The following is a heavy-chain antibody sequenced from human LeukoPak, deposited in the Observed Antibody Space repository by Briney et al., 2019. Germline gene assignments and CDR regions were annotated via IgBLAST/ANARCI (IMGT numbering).Heavy chain of an antibody. V-gene: IGHV3-30*07. J-gene: IGHJ4*02. CDR2: ISSDGSNK. Sequence: GRSLRLSCAASGFTLSSSAIHWVRQAPGKGLERVAVISSDGSNKYYADSVKGRFTISRDNSKNTLYLQMNSLRAEDTAVYYCAKRRSRNTGPFDYWGQGTLVTVSP. CDR3: AKRRSRNTGPFDY. CDR1: GFTLSSSA. D-gene: IGHD5-18*01.